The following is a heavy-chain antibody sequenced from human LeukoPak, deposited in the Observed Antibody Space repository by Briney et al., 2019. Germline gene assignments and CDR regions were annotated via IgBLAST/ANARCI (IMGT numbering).Heavy chain of an antibody. CDR2: IYYSGST. V-gene: IGHV4-59*01. D-gene: IGHD3-10*01. CDR3: ARSPIRGAFDI. Sequence: SETLSLTCTVSGGSISSYYWSWIRQPPGNGLEWIGYIYYSGSTNYNPSLKSRVTISVDTSKNQFSLKLSSVTAADTAVYYCARSPIRGAFDIWGQGTMVTVSS. CDR1: GGSISSYY. J-gene: IGHJ3*02.